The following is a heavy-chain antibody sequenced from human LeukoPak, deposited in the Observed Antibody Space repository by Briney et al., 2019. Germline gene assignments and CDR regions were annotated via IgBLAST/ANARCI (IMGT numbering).Heavy chain of an antibody. J-gene: IGHJ6*03. V-gene: IGHV4-38-2*02. D-gene: IGHD3-10*01. CDR1: GYSITSGYY. CDR2: IYHSGTT. Sequence: SETLSLTCTVSGYSITSGYYWGWIRQTPGKGLEWIGSIYHSGTTHYNPSLKSRVIISVDTSKNQFSLKLSSVTAADTAVYYCARVTESYGSGRRHNYYYYYMDVWGKGTTVTISS. CDR3: ARVTESYGSGRRHNYYYYYMDV.